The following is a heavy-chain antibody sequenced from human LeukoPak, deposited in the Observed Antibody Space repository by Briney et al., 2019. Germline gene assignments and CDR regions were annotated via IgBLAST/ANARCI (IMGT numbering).Heavy chain of an antibody. CDR2: IKEDGSDK. CDR3: VRVSWTEVAY. CDR1: GFTFSSYS. V-gene: IGHV3-7*01. J-gene: IGHJ4*02. Sequence: GGSLRLSCAASGFTFSSYSMNWVRQAPGKGLAWVASIKEDGSDKYYVDSVKGRFTVSRDNAKNSLYPQMNSLRTEDTAVYYCVRVSWTEVAYWGQGTLVTVSS. D-gene: IGHD3/OR15-3a*01.